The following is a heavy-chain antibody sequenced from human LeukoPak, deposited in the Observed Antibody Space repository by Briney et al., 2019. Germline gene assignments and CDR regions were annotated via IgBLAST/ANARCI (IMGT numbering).Heavy chain of an antibody. CDR3: AKLPGYSGSYRHAFDI. CDR1: GFTFSSYA. D-gene: IGHD1-26*01. Sequence: PGGSLRLSCAASGFTFSSYAMSWVRQAPGKGLEWVSAISGSGGSTYYADSVKGRFTISRDNSKNTLYLQMNSLRAEDTAVYYCAKLPGYSGSYRHAFDIWGQGTMVTVSS. V-gene: IGHV3-23*01. J-gene: IGHJ3*02. CDR2: ISGSGGST.